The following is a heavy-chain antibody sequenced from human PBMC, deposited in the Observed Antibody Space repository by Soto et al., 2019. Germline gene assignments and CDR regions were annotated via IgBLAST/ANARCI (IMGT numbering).Heavy chain of an antibody. CDR2: INPSGGST. Sequence: ASVKVSCKASGYTFTSYYMHWVRQAPGQGLEWMGIINPSGGSTSYAQKFQGRVTMTRDTSTSTVYMELSSLRSEDTAVYYRARVTYYYDSSGHKMVNAFDIWGQGTMVTVSS. J-gene: IGHJ3*02. CDR3: ARVTYYYDSSGHKMVNAFDI. D-gene: IGHD3-22*01. CDR1: GYTFTSYY. V-gene: IGHV1-46*01.